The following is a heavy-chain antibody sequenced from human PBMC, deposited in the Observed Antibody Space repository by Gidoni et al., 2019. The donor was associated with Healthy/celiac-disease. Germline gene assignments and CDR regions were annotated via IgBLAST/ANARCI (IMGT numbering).Heavy chain of an antibody. D-gene: IGHD2-15*01. J-gene: IGHJ4*02. V-gene: IGHV7-4-1*02. CDR1: GYTFTSYT. CDR2: INTNTGNP. CDR3: ARDPNPEYCSGGSCPFDY. Sequence: QVQLVQSGSELKKPGASVKVSCKTSGYTFTSYTMNWVRQAPGQGLEWMGWINTNTGNPTDAQGFTGRFVFSLHTSVSTAYLQTSSLKAEDTAVYFCARDPNPEYCSGGSCPFDYWGQGTLVTVSS.